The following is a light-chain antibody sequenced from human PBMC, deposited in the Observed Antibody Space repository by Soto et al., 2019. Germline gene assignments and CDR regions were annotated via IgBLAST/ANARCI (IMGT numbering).Light chain of an antibody. V-gene: IGKV3-11*01. J-gene: IGKJ4*01. CDR1: QSVSSY. CDR3: QQRSNWPST. Sequence: EIVLTQSPATLFFSPGEKAPLSCRASQSVSSYLAWYQQKPGQAPRLLIYDASKRATGIPARFSGSGSGTDFTLTISSLEPEDFAVYFCQQRSNWPSTFGGGTKVEI. CDR2: DAS.